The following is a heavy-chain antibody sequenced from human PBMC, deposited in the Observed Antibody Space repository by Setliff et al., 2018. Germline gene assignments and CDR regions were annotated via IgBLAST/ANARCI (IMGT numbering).Heavy chain of an antibody. CDR3: AGRRLDYGGNLGAFDI. CDR2: LYYSGST. CDR1: GGSISSHY. V-gene: IGHV4-59*11. J-gene: IGHJ3*02. D-gene: IGHD4-17*01. Sequence: SETLSLTCTVSGGSISSHYWSWIRQPPGKGLEWIGSLYYSGSTNYNPSLKSRVTISVDTSKNQFSLKLSSVTAADTAVYYCAGRRLDYGGNLGAFDIWGQGTMVTVSS.